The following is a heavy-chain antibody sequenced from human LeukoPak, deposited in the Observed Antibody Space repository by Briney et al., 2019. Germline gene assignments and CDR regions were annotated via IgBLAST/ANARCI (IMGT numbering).Heavy chain of an antibody. V-gene: IGHV1-18*01. CDR1: GYTFTSYG. Sequence: ASVKVSCKASGYTFTSYGISWVRQAPGQGLEWMGWISACNGNTNYAQRLQGRVTMTTDTSTSTAYMELRSLRSDDTAVYYCARRKVQNYYDSSGYLDYWGQGTLVTVSS. CDR3: ARRKVQNYYDSSGYLDY. J-gene: IGHJ4*02. CDR2: ISACNGNT. D-gene: IGHD3-22*01.